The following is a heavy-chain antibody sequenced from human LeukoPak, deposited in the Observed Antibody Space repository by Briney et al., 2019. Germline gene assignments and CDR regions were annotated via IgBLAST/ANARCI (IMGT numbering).Heavy chain of an antibody. CDR2: VSGRDDST. CDR1: GLTFSNYA. D-gene: IGHD3-9*01. J-gene: IGHJ4*02. V-gene: IGHV3-23*01. CDR3: VKWGDYDILTGYYDPDY. Sequence: GASLRLSCAASGLTFSNYAMSWVRQAPGKGLEWVSAVSGRDDSTYYADSVKGRFTISRDTSKNTLYLQMNSLRAEDTAVYYCVKWGDYDILTGYYDPDYWGQGTLVTVSS.